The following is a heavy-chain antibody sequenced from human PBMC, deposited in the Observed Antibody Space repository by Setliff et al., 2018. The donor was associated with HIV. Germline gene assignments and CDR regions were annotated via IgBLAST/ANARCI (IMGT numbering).Heavy chain of an antibody. D-gene: IGHD3-10*01. V-gene: IGHV1-46*01. CDR2: INPSVGST. CDR1: GYILTSHY. J-gene: IGHJ4*02. CDR3: AREYDVLLWIGSQYGRGNLDS. Sequence: VKVSCKASGYILTSHYMHWVRQAPGQGLEWMGIINPSVGSTSCAQKFQGRVTMTRDTSTSTVYMELSSLRSEDTAVYYCAREYDVLLWIGSQYGRGNLDSWGQGTPVTVSS.